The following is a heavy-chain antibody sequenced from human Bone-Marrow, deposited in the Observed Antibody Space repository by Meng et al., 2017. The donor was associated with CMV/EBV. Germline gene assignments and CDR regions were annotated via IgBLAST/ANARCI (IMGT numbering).Heavy chain of an antibody. D-gene: IGHD6-13*01. Sequence: LSLTCAASGFTFSSYGMHWVRQAPGKGLEWVAFIRYDGSNKYYADSVKGRFTISRDNSKNTLYLQMNSLRAEDTAVYYCAKDRRSSSFYYYGMDVWGQGTTVTVSS. CDR2: IRYDGSNK. CDR3: AKDRRSSSFYYYGMDV. J-gene: IGHJ6*02. CDR1: GFTFSSYG. V-gene: IGHV3-30*02.